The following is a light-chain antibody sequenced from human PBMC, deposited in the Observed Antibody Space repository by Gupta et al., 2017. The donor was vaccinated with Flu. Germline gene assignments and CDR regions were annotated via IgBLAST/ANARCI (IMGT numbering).Light chain of an antibody. CDR1: SSDVGAGYD. Sequence: VTSFSSGSSSDVGAGYDVYWYQQQATTAPILLVVCDSRRPAVVPDRFSGSKDVTSAAIATTRLHAEEEADEYCQSSGSMSGCVVFGGGTNLTVL. CDR3: QSSGSMSGCVV. V-gene: IGLV1-40*01. CDR2: CDS. J-gene: IGLJ2*01.